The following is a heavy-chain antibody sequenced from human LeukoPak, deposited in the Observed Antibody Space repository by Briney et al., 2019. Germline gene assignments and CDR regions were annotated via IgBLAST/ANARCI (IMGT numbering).Heavy chain of an antibody. CDR1: GYTFTELS. V-gene: IGHV1-24*01. CDR3: ATAPLVGVPTFLDS. J-gene: IGHJ4*02. Sequence: ASVKVSCKVSGYTFTELSIHWVRRAPGKGLEWVGGFDREDDEIMYARKFQGRVTVTEDTSTDTAVMELRSLKSEDTAVYYCATAPLVGVPTFLDSWGQGTLVTVSS. CDR2: FDREDDEI. D-gene: IGHD1-26*01.